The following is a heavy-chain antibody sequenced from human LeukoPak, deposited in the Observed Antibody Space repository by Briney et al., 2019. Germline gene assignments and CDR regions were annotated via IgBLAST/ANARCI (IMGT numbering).Heavy chain of an antibody. CDR2: IYYSGST. CDR3: ADFWSGYLDY. D-gene: IGHD3-3*01. CDR1: GGSISSSRYS. Sequence: PSETLSLTCTVSGGSISSSRYSWGWIRQPPGKGLEWIGSIYYSGSTYYNPSLKSRVTISVDTSKNQFSLKLSSVTAADTAVYYCADFWSGYLDYWGQGTLVTVSS. J-gene: IGHJ4*02. V-gene: IGHV4-39*01.